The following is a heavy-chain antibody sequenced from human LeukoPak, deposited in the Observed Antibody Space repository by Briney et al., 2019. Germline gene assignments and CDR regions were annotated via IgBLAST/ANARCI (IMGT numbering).Heavy chain of an antibody. CDR2: ISSRGSTI. D-gene: IGHD3-22*01. Sequence: GGSLRLSCAASGFTLSDYYMSWVRQAPGKGLEWVSYISSRGSTIYYADSVKGRFTISRDNAKNSVYLQMNSLRAEDRAVYYCARAPGDSSGYQWGQGTLVTVAS. CDR1: GFTLSDYY. V-gene: IGHV3-11*01. J-gene: IGHJ4*02. CDR3: ARAPGDSSGYQ.